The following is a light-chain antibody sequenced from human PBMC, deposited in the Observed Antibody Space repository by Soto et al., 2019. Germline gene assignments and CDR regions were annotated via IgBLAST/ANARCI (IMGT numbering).Light chain of an antibody. CDR1: QSIGTF. J-gene: IGKJ4*01. V-gene: IGKV1-39*01. CDR2: TAS. Sequence: DIQMTQSPSSLSASVGDAVIITCRASQSIGTFLNWYQQKAGKAPRLLLYTASTLQGGVPSRFSGSGSGTEFTLTISSLQSEDFAVYYCQQYDSWPSLTFGGGTRVVIK. CDR3: QQYDSWPSLT.